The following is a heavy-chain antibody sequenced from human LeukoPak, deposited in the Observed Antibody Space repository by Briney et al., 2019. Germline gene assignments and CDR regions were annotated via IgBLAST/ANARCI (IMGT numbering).Heavy chain of an antibody. CDR2: ISSDGSST. CDR3: ARDQRVTGRPDIDY. CDR1: GFTFRNHW. V-gene: IGHV3-74*03. J-gene: IGHJ4*02. D-gene: IGHD6-6*01. Sequence: GGSLRLSCAASGFTFRNHWMHWVRQTPGKGLVWVSRISSDGSSTTYADSVKGRFTISRDNAKNTLYLQMNNLRAEDTAMYYCARDQRVTGRPDIDYWGEGTLVIVSS.